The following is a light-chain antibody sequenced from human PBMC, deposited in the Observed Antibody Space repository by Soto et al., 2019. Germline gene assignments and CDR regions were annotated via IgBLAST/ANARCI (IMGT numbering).Light chain of an antibody. Sequence: QSALTQPASVSGSPGQSITISCTGTSSDVGGYNYVSWYQQHPGKAPKLMIYDVSNRPSGVSNRFSGSKSGNTASLTISGLQAEDEADYYCRSYTSSSTPYVFGTGTSSPS. J-gene: IGLJ1*01. CDR1: SSDVGGYNY. CDR3: RSYTSSSTPYV. V-gene: IGLV2-14*01. CDR2: DVS.